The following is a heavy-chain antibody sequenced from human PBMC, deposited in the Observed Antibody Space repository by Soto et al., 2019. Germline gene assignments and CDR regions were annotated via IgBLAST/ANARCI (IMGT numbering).Heavy chain of an antibody. J-gene: IGHJ5*02. CDR2: IFHSGST. V-gene: IGHV4-4*02. CDR3: SSQTYSYAWHH. Sequence: SETLSLTCAVSSGSISSNWWSWVRQPPGKGLEWIGEIFHSGSTNYNPSLKSRVTISVDKSRTHFSLDLSSVTAADTAVYYCSSQTYSYAWHHWGQGTQVTVSS. D-gene: IGHD3-16*01. CDR1: SGSISSNW.